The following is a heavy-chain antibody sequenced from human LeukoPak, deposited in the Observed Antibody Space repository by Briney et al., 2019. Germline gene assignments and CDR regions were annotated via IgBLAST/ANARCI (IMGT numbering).Heavy chain of an antibody. V-gene: IGHV1-8*01. CDR2: MNPNSGNT. CDR1: GYTFTSYD. Sequence: WASVKVSCKASGYTFTSYDTNWVRQATGQGLEWMGWMNPNSGNTGYAQKFQGRVTMTRNTSISTAYMELSSLRSEDTAVYYCARGPPWGSSGWYGDFDYWGQGTLVTVSS. CDR3: ARGPPWGSSGWYGDFDY. J-gene: IGHJ4*02. D-gene: IGHD6-19*01.